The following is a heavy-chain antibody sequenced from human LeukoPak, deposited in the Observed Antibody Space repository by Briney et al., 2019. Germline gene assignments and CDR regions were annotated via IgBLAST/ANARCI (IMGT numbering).Heavy chain of an antibody. CDR1: GYTFTGYY. D-gene: IGHD6-6*01. Sequence: ASVKVSCKASGYTFTGYYMHWVRQAPGQGLEWMGWINPNSGGTNYAQKFQGRVTMTRDTSISTAYMELSRLRSDDTAVYYCARDQWSSGHLLVRGRGWFDPWGQGTLVTVSS. CDR3: ARDQWSSGHLLVRGRGWFDP. CDR2: INPNSGGT. V-gene: IGHV1-2*02. J-gene: IGHJ5*02.